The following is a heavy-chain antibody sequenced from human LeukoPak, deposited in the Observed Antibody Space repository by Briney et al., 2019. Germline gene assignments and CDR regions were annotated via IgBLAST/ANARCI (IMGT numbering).Heavy chain of an antibody. V-gene: IGHV1-2*02. Sequence: ASVKVSRKASGYTFTSYDIDWVRQAPGQGLEWMGWMHPNSGGTNYAQKFQGRVTMTRDTSISTAYMDLSSLRSDDTAVYYCARHTTIFGVAIIDIWGQGTMVTVSS. D-gene: IGHD3-3*01. CDR2: MHPNSGGT. CDR3: ARHTTIFGVAIIDI. J-gene: IGHJ3*02. CDR1: GYTFTSYD.